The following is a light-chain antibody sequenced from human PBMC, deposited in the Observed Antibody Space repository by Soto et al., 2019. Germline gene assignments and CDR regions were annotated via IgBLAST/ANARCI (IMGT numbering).Light chain of an antibody. CDR2: DVS. Sequence: QSALTQPRSVSGSPGQSVTISCTGTSSDVGRYNYVSWYQHHPGTAPKVMIYDVSELPSGVTDLFSGSKSGNTASLTISGLQAEDEADYYCCSYAGSPRFVFGTGTKVTVL. V-gene: IGLV2-11*01. CDR1: SSDVGRYNY. CDR3: CSYAGSPRFV. J-gene: IGLJ1*01.